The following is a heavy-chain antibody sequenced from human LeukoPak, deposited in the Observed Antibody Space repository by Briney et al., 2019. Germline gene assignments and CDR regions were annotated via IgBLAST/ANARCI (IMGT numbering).Heavy chain of an antibody. CDR2: ISGSGGST. Sequence: GGSLRLSCAASGFTFSSYAMSWVRQAPGKGLEWVSAISGSGGSTYYADSVKGRFTISRDNSKNTLYLQMNSLRAEDTAVYYCAARTSNHYDSSGYFAPGFVNYWGQGTLVTVSS. CDR1: GFTFSSYA. CDR3: AARTSNHYDSSGYFAPGFVNY. D-gene: IGHD3-22*01. V-gene: IGHV3-23*01. J-gene: IGHJ4*02.